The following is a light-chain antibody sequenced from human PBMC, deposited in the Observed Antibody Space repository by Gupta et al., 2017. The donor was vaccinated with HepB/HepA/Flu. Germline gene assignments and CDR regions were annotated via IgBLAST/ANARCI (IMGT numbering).Light chain of an antibody. J-gene: IGLJ2*01. CDR2: GEN. CDR1: SLRNYY. Sequence: SSELTQAPAVSVALGQTVRITCQGASLRNYYASWYQQKPGQAPVLVIYGENNRPSGIPDRISGSTSGNTASLTITGAQSEDEADYYCTSRDTSGNFLSFGGGTKLTVL. CDR3: TSRDTSGNFLS. V-gene: IGLV3-19*01.